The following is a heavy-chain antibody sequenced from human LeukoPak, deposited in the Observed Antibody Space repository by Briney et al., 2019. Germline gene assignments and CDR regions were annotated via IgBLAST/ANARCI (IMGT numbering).Heavy chain of an antibody. V-gene: IGHV3-21*01. CDR1: GFTFSSYS. CDR2: ISSSSSYI. D-gene: IGHD2-2*01. CDR3: ARDPGYCSSTSCLFDY. Sequence: GGSLRLSCAASGFTFSSYSMHWVRQAPGKGLEWVSSISSSSSYIYYADSVRGRFTISRDNAKNSLYLQMNSLRAEDTAVYYCARDPGYCSSTSCLFDYWGQGTLVTVSS. J-gene: IGHJ4*02.